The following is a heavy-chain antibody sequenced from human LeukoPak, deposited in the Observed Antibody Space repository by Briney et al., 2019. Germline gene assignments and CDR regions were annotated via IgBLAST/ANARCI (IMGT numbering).Heavy chain of an antibody. CDR3: ARGGLPVYYYYMDV. D-gene: IGHD5-12*01. V-gene: IGHV3-74*01. CDR2: INSDASRT. J-gene: IGHJ6*03. Sequence: GGSLRLSCAASGFTFSSSWMHWVRQAPGRGLVWVSRINSDASRTSYADSVKGRFTISRDNAKNTLYLQMNSLRAEDTAVYYCARGGLPVYYYYMDVWGKGTTVTVSS. CDR1: GFTFSSSW.